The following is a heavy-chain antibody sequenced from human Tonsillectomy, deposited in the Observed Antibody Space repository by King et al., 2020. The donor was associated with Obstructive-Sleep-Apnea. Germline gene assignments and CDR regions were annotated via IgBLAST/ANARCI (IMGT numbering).Heavy chain of an antibody. D-gene: IGHD3-10*01. CDR3: ARGYYGSGA. CDR2: INHSGST. V-gene: IGHV4-34*01. CDR1: GGSFSGYY. Sequence: VQLQQWGAGLLKASETLSLTCAVYGGSFSGYYWTWIRQPPGKGLEWIGEINHSGSTNYNPSLKSRVTISVDTSKNQFSLKLSSVTAADTAVYYCARGYYGSGAWGQGTLVTVSS. J-gene: IGHJ4*02.